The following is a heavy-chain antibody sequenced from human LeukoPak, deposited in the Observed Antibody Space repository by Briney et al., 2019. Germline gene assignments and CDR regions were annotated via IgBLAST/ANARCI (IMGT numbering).Heavy chain of an antibody. V-gene: IGHV1-2*02. Sequence: ASVKVSCKASGYTFTGYYMHWVRQAPGQGLEWMGWINPSSGGTNYAQKFQGRVTMTRDTSISTAYMELSRLRSDDTAVYYCARDFVVVPAAKQNYYYYYMDVWGKGTTVTIS. CDR3: ARDFVVVPAAKQNYYYYYMDV. CDR2: INPSSGGT. D-gene: IGHD2-2*01. CDR1: GYTFTGYY. J-gene: IGHJ6*03.